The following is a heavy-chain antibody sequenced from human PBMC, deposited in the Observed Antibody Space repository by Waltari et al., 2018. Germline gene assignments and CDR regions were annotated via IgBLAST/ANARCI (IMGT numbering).Heavy chain of an antibody. CDR3: AGSKPGSGSYYNY. V-gene: IGHV3-21*01. D-gene: IGHD3-10*01. J-gene: IGHJ4*02. Sequence: EVQLVESGGGLVKPGGSLRLSCAASGFTFSSYSMNWVRQAPGKGLEWVSSSSSSSMYIYYADSVKGRFTISRDNAKNSLFLQMNSLRAEDTAVYYCAGSKPGSGSYYNYWGQGTLVTVSS. CDR2: SSSSSMYI. CDR1: GFTFSSYS.